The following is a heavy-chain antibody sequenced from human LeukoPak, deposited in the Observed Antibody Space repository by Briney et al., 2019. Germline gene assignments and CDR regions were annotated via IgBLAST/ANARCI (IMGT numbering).Heavy chain of an antibody. CDR1: GFTFSSYG. CDR2: IRYDGSNK. V-gene: IGHV3-30*02. Sequence: PGGSLRLSCAAAGFTFSSYGMQWVRQAPGKGLDWVAFIRYDGSNKYYADTVKGRFTVSRDNSKKTLYLQMNSLRAEDTAVYYCAKDISYCSSTSCYTRPRYFDYWGQGTLVTVSS. J-gene: IGHJ4*02. D-gene: IGHD2-2*02. CDR3: AKDISYCSSTSCYTRPRYFDY.